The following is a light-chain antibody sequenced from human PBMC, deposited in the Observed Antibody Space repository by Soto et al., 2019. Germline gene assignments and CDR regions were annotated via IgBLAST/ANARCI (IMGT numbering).Light chain of an antibody. CDR1: QSVSHNY. V-gene: IGKV3-20*01. J-gene: IGKJ3*01. CDR3: QHYSYSRYFS. CDR2: GVS. Sequence: EIVLTQSPGTLSLSPGERATLSCRASQSVSHNYLAWYQQKPGHAPRLLIYGVSSRATGIPDRFSGSGSGTDSTLTISRLEPEDFAVYYCQHYSYSRYFSFGPGTKVEIK.